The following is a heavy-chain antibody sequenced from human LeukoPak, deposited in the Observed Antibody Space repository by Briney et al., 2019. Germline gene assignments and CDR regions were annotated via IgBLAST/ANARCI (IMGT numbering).Heavy chain of an antibody. CDR1: GYSISSGYY. CDR3: AGAVVVVPAAIIDNWFDP. Sequence: SETLSLTCAVSGYSISSGYYWGWIRQPPGKGLEWIGSIYHSGSTYYNPSLKSRVTISVDTSKNQFSLELSSVTAADTAVYYCAGAVVVVPAAIIDNWFDPWGQEPWSPSPQ. J-gene: IGHJ5*02. CDR2: IYHSGST. V-gene: IGHV4-38-2*01. D-gene: IGHD2-2*01.